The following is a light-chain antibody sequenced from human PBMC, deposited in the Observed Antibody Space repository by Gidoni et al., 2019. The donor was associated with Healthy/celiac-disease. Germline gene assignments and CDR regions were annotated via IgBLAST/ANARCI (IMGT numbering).Light chain of an antibody. Sequence: QSVLTKPPSVSGAPGQRVTISGTGSSSNIGAGYDVHWYQQLPGTAPKLLIYGNSNRPSGVPDRFSGSKSGTSASLAITGLQAEDEADYYCQSYDSSLSGSDVVFGGGTKLTVL. CDR2: GNS. CDR3: QSYDSSLSGSDVV. J-gene: IGLJ2*01. CDR1: SSNIGAGYD. V-gene: IGLV1-40*01.